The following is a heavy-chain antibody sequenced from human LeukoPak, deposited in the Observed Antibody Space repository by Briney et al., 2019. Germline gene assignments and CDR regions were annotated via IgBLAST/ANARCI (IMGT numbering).Heavy chain of an antibody. J-gene: IGHJ4*02. CDR2: IYYSGST. D-gene: IGHD3-3*01. CDR3: ARDKAREGEKEVPNDFWSGYPQYYFDY. CDR1: GGSMSSYY. Sequence: SETLPLTCTVSGGSMSSYYWSWIRQSPGKGLEWIGYIYYSGSTNYNPSLKSRVTISVDTSKNQFSLQLNSVTPEDTAVYYCARDKAREGEKEVPNDFWSGYPQYYFDYWGQGTLVTVSS. V-gene: IGHV4-59*12.